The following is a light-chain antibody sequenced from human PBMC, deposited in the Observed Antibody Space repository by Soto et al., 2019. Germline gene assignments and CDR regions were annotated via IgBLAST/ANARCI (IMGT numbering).Light chain of an antibody. CDR2: GNN. CDR3: QSYDSSLSGWV. J-gene: IGLJ3*02. Sequence: QSVLTQPPSVSGAPGQKVTISCTRSSSNIGAAYDVHWYQHLPGTAPKLLIYGNNNRPSGVPDRFSGSKSGTSASLAITGLXXEDXXXYYCQSYDSSLSGWVFGGGTKLTVL. CDR1: SSNIGAAYD. V-gene: IGLV1-40*01.